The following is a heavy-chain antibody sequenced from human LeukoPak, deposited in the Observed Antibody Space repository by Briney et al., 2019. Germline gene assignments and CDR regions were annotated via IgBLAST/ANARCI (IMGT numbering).Heavy chain of an antibody. CDR3: AKDPVWNPSYYYYYMDV. J-gene: IGHJ6*03. V-gene: IGHV3-23*01. CDR1: GFIFNNYA. D-gene: IGHD1-1*01. Sequence: GGCLRLSCAVSGFIFNNYAMNWVRQAAGKGLGWVSGISGSGVATYHADSVKSQFTISRDNSKTTLYLQMNSLRAEDTAIYYCAKDPVWNPSYYYYYMDVWGKGTTVTVSS. CDR2: ISGSGVAT.